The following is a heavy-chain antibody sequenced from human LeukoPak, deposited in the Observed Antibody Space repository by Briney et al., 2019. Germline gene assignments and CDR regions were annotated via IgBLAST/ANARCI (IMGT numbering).Heavy chain of an antibody. CDR3: AKSQYQLPTSYYYYYMDV. CDR1: GITSDDHA. CDR2: IFWRSGDT. D-gene: IGHD2-2*01. J-gene: IGHJ6*03. Sequence: PGGSLRLSCEVSGITSDDHAMHWVRQVPGKGLEWVSGIFWRSGDTGYADSVKGRFTISRDNAKNTLYLQMNSLRAEDTAVYYCAKSQYQLPTSYYYYYMDVWGKGTTVTVSS. V-gene: IGHV3-9*02.